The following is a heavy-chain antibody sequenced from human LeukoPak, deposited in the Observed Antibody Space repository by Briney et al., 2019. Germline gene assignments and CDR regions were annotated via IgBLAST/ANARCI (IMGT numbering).Heavy chain of an antibody. Sequence: SETLSLTCTVSGGSISSSSYYWGWIRQPPGKGLKWIGSIYYSGSTYYNPSLKSRVTISVDTSKNQFSLKLSSVTAADTAVYYCARGGYYGSGNDFRFDPWGQGTLVTVSS. CDR3: ARGGYYGSGNDFRFDP. D-gene: IGHD3-10*01. CDR2: IYYSGST. CDR1: GGSISSSSYY. J-gene: IGHJ5*02. V-gene: IGHV4-39*07.